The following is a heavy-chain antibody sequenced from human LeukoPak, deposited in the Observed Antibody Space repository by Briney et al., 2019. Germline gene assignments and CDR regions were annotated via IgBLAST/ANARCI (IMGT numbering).Heavy chain of an antibody. J-gene: IGHJ6*04. V-gene: IGHV3-23*01. CDR1: GFTFSSYG. CDR2: ISGSGGST. Sequence: GGSLRLSCAASGFTFSSYGMSWVRQAPGKGLEWVSAISGSGGSTYYADSVKGRLTLSRDNSKNTLYLQMNSLRAEDTAVYYCAELGITMIGGVWGKGTTVPISS. D-gene: IGHD3-10*02. CDR3: AELGITMIGGV.